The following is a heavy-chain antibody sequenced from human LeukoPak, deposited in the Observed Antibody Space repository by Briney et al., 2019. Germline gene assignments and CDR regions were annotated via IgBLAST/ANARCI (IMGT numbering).Heavy chain of an antibody. CDR1: GFSFSSYG. V-gene: IGHV3-30*18. CDR2: ISYDGSNK. CDR3: AKDRSTYYYDSSGYYPDAFDI. J-gene: IGHJ3*02. Sequence: PGGSLRLSCAASGFSFSSYGIHWVRKAPGKGLEWVAVISYDGSNKYYADSVKGRFTISRDNSKNTLYLQMNSLRAEDTAVYYCAKDRSTYYYDSSGYYPDAFDIWGQGTMVTVSS. D-gene: IGHD3-22*01.